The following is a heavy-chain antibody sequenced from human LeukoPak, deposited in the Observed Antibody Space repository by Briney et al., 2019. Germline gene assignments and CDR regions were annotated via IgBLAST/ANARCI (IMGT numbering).Heavy chain of an antibody. J-gene: IGHJ4*02. CDR1: GFTFGDYA. Sequence: GSLRLSCTASGFTFGDYAMSWVRQAPGKGLEWVGFIRSKAYGGTTEYAASVKGRFTISRDDSKSIAYLQMNSLKTEDTAMYYCTRDRYTGQQLVAAPFDYWGQGTLVTVSS. CDR2: IRSKAYGGTT. CDR3: TRDRYTGQQLVAAPFDY. V-gene: IGHV3-49*04. D-gene: IGHD6-13*01.